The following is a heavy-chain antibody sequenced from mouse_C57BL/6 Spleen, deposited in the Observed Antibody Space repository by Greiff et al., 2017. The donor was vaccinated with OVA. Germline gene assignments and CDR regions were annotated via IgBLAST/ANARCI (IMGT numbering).Heavy chain of an antibody. V-gene: IGHV1-81*01. J-gene: IGHJ2*01. CDR3: ARSGITTVVAPYYFDG. Sequence: QVQLQQPGAELAKPGASVKLSCKASGYTFTSYGISWVKQRTGQGLEWIGEIYPRSGNTYYNEKFKGKATLTADKSSSTAYMELRSLTSENSAVYFWARSGITTVVAPYYFDGWGQGTTLTVSS. D-gene: IGHD1-1*01. CDR2: IYPRSGNT. CDR1: GYTFTSYG.